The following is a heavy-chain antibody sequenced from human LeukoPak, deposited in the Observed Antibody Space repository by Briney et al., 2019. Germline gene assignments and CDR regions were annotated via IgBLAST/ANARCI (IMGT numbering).Heavy chain of an antibody. Sequence: SETLSLTCTVSGGSISSYYWSWIRQPPGKGLEWIGYIYYSGSTNYNPSLKSLVTISVDTSKNQFSLKLSSVTAADTAVYYCARIAARRVDYWGQGTLVTVSS. CDR3: ARIAARRVDY. J-gene: IGHJ4*02. CDR2: IYYSGST. CDR1: GGSISSYY. V-gene: IGHV4-59*01. D-gene: IGHD6-6*01.